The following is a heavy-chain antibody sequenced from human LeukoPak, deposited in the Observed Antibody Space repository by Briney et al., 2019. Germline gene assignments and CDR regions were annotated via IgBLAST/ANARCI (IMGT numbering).Heavy chain of an antibody. D-gene: IGHD6-13*01. CDR3: ARKGGGQLVNTRRWFDP. CDR2: INHSGLT. J-gene: IGHJ5*02. Sequence: GSLRLSCAASGFTFSSYWMSWVRQAPGKGLEWIGEINHSGLTNYNPSLKSRVTISLDTSKNQFSLKLSSVTAADTAVYYCARKGGGQLVNTRRWFDPWGQGTLVTVSS. V-gene: IGHV4-34*01. CDR1: GFTFSSYW.